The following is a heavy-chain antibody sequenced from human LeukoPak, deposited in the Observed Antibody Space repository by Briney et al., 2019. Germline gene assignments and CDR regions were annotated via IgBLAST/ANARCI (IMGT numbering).Heavy chain of an antibody. D-gene: IGHD4-23*01. V-gene: IGHV4-34*01. CDR3: ASYRALRWSPRVDY. CDR1: GFTFSSYW. CDR2: INHSGST. J-gene: IGHJ4*02. Sequence: PGGSLRLSCAASGFTFSSYWVNWVRQAPGKGLEWIGEINHSGSTNYNPSLKSRVTISVDTSKNQFSLKLSSVTAADTAVYYCASYRALRWSPRVDYWGQGTLVTVSS.